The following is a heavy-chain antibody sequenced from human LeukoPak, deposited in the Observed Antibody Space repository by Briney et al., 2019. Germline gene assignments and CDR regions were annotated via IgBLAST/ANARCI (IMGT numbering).Heavy chain of an antibody. V-gene: IGHV3-23*01. J-gene: IGHJ6*01. CDR1: GFTFDDYA. CDR3: AKMKGHPLPKYYMDV. Sequence: GGSLRLSCAASGFTFDDYAMHWVRQPPGKGLEWVSGISGSGDNTLYADSVKGRFTISRDNSKNTLYLEMNSLRAEDTAIYYCAKMKGHPLPKYYMDVWGQGTTVTVSS. CDR2: ISGSGDNT. D-gene: IGHD1-26*01.